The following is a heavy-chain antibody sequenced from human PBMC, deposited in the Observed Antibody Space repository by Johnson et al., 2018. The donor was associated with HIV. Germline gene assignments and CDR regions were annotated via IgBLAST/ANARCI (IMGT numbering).Heavy chain of an antibody. CDR2: ISYDGTNQ. Sequence: QMLLVESGGGVVQPGRSLRLSCAASGFAFSRFAMHWVRQVPDKGLEWVAVISYDGTNQYHADSVKGRFTISRDNSKNTLYLQMNSLKTEDSAVYYCCRVGPPQYDAFDKWGQGTMVTVSS. J-gene: IGHJ3*02. D-gene: IGHD5-24*01. V-gene: IGHV3-30*03. CDR3: CRVGPPQYDAFDK. CDR1: GFAFSRFA.